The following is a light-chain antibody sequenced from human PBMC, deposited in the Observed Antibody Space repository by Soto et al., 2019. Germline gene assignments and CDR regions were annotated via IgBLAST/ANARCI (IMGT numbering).Light chain of an antibody. CDR2: KTS. J-gene: IGKJ1*01. Sequence: DIQMTQSPSTLSASVGDRVTITCRASEKINKWLAWYQQKPGKAPKLLIYKTSILENGVPSRFSGSGSGTEFTLSISSLQPDDFATYYCHQYNSYWTFGQGTKVDIK. V-gene: IGKV1-5*03. CDR3: HQYNSYWT. CDR1: EKINKW.